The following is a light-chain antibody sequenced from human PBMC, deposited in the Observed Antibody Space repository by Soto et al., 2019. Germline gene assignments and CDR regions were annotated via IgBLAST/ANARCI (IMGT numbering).Light chain of an antibody. J-gene: IGLJ2*01. CDR1: SSNIGSRT. CDR3: AAWDDSLHVI. V-gene: IGLV1-44*01. Sequence: QSVLTQPPSASATPGQRVTISCSGGSSNIGSRTVNWYQQLPGSAPKLLVYNDNQRPSGVPDRFSGSKSGTSASLAISGLQSEDEADYYCAAWDDSLHVIFGGGTKVTVL. CDR2: NDN.